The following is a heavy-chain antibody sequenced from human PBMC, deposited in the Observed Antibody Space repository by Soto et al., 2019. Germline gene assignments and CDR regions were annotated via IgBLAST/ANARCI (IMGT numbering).Heavy chain of an antibody. V-gene: IGHV3-30-3*01. J-gene: IGHJ6*02. Sequence: GGSLRLSCAASGFTFSSYAMHWVRQAPGKGLEWVAVISYDGSNKYYADSVKGRFTISRDNSKNTLYLQMNSLRAEDTAVYYCARDGYCSGGSCYSLGNYYYGMDVWGQGTTVTVSS. CDR1: GFTFSSYA. D-gene: IGHD2-15*01. CDR2: ISYDGSNK. CDR3: ARDGYCSGGSCYSLGNYYYGMDV.